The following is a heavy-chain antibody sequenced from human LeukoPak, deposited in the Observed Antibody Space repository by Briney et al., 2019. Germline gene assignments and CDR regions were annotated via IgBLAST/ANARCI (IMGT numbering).Heavy chain of an antibody. CDR1: GGSFSGYY. D-gene: IGHD4-17*01. V-gene: IGHV4-34*01. CDR2: INHSGST. Sequence: PSETLSLTCAVYGGSFSGYYWSWIRQPPGKGLEWIGEINHSGSTNYNPSLKSRVTISVDTSKNQFSLKLSSVTAADTAVYYCARRTRGGDFDYWGQGTLVTVSS. J-gene: IGHJ4*02. CDR3: ARRTRGGDFDY.